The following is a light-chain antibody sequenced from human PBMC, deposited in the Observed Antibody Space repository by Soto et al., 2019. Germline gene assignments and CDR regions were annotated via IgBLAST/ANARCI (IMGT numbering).Light chain of an antibody. CDR3: QQYGSSLWT. CDR1: QSVSSSY. V-gene: IGKV3-20*01. CDR2: GAS. Sequence: EIGLTQSPGTLSLSPGERATLSCRASQSVSSSYLAWYQQKPGQAPRLLIYGASSRATGIPDRFSGSGSVTDFTLTISRLEPEDVAVYYCQQYGSSLWTFGRGTKVEIK. J-gene: IGKJ1*01.